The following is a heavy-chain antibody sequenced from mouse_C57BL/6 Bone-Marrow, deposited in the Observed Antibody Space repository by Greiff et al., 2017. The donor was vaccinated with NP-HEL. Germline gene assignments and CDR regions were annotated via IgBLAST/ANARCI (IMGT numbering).Heavy chain of an antibody. CDR2: IWTGGGT. V-gene: IGHV2-9-1*01. CDR1: GFSLTSYA. J-gene: IGHJ4*01. Sequence: LQESGPGLVAPSQSLSITCTVSGFSLTSYAISWVRQPPGKGLEWLGVIWTGGGTNYNSALKSRLSISKDNSKSQVFLKMNSLQTDDTARYYCARNPLYYYGSLYAMDYWGQGTSVTVSS. CDR3: ARNPLYYYGSLYAMDY. D-gene: IGHD1-1*01.